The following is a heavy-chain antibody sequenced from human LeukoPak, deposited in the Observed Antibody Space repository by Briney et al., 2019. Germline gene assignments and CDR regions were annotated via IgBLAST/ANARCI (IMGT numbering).Heavy chain of an antibody. J-gene: IGHJ4*02. Sequence: QSGGSLRLSCAASGFTFSSYAMGWVRQAPGKGLEWVSAISGSGVSTHYADSVKGRFTISRDNSKNTVYLQMNSLRAEDTAVYYCAKDIGPLWFGDWGQGTLVTVSS. CDR3: AKDIGPLWFGD. V-gene: IGHV3-23*01. CDR2: ISGSGVST. CDR1: GFTFSSYA. D-gene: IGHD3-10*01.